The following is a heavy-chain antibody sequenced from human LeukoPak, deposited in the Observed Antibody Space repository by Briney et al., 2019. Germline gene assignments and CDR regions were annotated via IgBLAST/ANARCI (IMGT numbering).Heavy chain of an antibody. V-gene: IGHV3-30-3*01. J-gene: IGHJ4*02. CDR1: GFTFSRYA. Sequence: PGRSLRLSCAASGFTFSRYAMHWVRQAPGKGLEWVAIISYDGSSKYYADSVKGRFTISRDNSKNTLYLQMNSLRAEDTAVYYCARNPYGDYYFDYWGQGTLVTVPS. CDR3: ARNPYGDYYFDY. CDR2: ISYDGSSK. D-gene: IGHD4-17*01.